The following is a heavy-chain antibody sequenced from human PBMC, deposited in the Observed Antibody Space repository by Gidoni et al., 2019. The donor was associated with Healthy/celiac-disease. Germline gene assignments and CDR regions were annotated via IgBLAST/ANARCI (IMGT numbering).Heavy chain of an antibody. D-gene: IGHD3-22*01. Sequence: QVQLVQSGAEVKKPGASVKVSCKVSGYTINELAMHWVRQAPGKGLEWMGGSDPEDGETIYAQKFQGRVTMTEDTSTDTAYMELSSLRSEDTAVYYCATARYYYDSSGSQRADAFDIWGQGTMVTVSS. CDR3: ATARYYYDSSGSQRADAFDI. CDR2: SDPEDGET. J-gene: IGHJ3*02. CDR1: GYTINELA. V-gene: IGHV1-24*01.